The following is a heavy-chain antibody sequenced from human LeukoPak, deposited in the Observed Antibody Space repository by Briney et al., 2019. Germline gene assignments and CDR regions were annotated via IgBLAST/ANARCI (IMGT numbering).Heavy chain of an antibody. CDR2: IYYSGST. CDR3: ASNYDFWSGSLDY. Sequence: PSETLSLTCTVSGGSISSGDYYWSWIRQPPGKGLEWIGYIYYSGSTYYNPSLKSRVTISVDTSKNQFSLKLSSVTAADTAVYYCASNYDFWSGSLDYWGQGTLVIVSS. J-gene: IGHJ4*02. V-gene: IGHV4-30-4*08. CDR1: GGSISSGDYY. D-gene: IGHD3-3*01.